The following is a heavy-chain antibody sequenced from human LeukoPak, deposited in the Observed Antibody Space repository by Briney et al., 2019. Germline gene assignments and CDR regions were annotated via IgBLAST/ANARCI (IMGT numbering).Heavy chain of an antibody. J-gene: IGHJ6*03. CDR1: GGSISSYY. CDR2: IYYSGST. Sequence: SETLSLTCTVSGGSISSYYWSWIRQPPGEGLECIGYIYYSGSTNYNPSLKSRVTRSVDTSKNQFPLKLSSVTAADTAVYYCARGLSGIAAASEKDYSSYYYMDVWGKGTTVTISS. D-gene: IGHD6-13*01. V-gene: IGHV4-59*01. CDR3: ARGLSGIAAASEKDYSSYYYMDV.